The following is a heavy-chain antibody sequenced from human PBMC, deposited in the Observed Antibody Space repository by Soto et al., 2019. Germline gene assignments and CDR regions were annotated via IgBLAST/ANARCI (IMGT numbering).Heavy chain of an antibody. V-gene: IGHV1-24*01. J-gene: IGHJ4*02. CDR2: LDPEDGET. D-gene: IGHD6-19*01. CDR1: GYTLTELS. CDR3: ATLGSRTRAQWLVPY. Sequence: ASVKVSCKVSGYTLTELSMHWVRQAPGKGLEWMGGLDPEDGETIYAQKFQGRVTMTEDTSTDTAYMELSSLRSEDTAVYYCATLGSRTRAQWLVPYWGQGTLVTVSS.